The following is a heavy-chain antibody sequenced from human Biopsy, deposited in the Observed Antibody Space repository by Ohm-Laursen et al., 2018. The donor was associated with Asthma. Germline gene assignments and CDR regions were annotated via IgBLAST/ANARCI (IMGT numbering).Heavy chain of an antibody. Sequence: SSVKVSCKTSGYTFNSAGITWVRQAPGQGLEWMGWISVYNGNTKVAQKLQDRVTMITDTSTSTAYMELRSLRSDDTAVYFCARAVDYSNYYGIDVWGQGTTVTVS. J-gene: IGHJ6*02. CDR2: ISVYNGNT. CDR1: GYTFNSAG. V-gene: IGHV1-18*01. D-gene: IGHD3-10*01. CDR3: ARAVDYSNYYGIDV.